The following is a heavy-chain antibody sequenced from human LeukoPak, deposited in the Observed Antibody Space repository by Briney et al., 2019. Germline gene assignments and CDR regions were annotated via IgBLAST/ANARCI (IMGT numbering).Heavy chain of an antibody. V-gene: IGHV3-23*01. CDR1: GFTFSSYA. Sequence: GGSLRLSCAASGFTFSSYAMSWVRQAPGKGLERVSAISGSGGSTYYADSVKGRFTISRDNSKNTLYLQMNSLRAEDTAVYYCAKSPGSLLWFGELLYYFDYWGQGTLVTVSS. CDR2: ISGSGGST. D-gene: IGHD3-10*01. J-gene: IGHJ4*02. CDR3: AKSPGSLLWFGELLYYFDY.